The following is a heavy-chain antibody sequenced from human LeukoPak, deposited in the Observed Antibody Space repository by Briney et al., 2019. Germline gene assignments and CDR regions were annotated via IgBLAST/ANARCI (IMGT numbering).Heavy chain of an antibody. Sequence: KPSETLSLTCTVSGGSISSYYWSWIRQPPGKGLEWIGYIYYSGSTNYNPSLKSRVTTSVDTSKNQFSLKLSSVTAADTAVYYCARDVAGTWFDPWGQGTLVTVSS. CDR3: ARDVAGTWFDP. D-gene: IGHD6-19*01. J-gene: IGHJ5*02. V-gene: IGHV4-59*01. CDR2: IYYSGST. CDR1: GGSISSYY.